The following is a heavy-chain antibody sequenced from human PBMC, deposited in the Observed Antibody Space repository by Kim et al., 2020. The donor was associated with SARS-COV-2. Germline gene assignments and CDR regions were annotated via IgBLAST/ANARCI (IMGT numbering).Heavy chain of an antibody. Sequence: GGSLRLSCAASGFTFNNYAMSWVRQAPGKGLEWVSVTSSSSDSTYYADSVKGRFTISRDNSNNTLYLQMNSLSADDTAIYYCAKGRSGSINSCYNYWGQG. V-gene: IGHV3-23*01. D-gene: IGHD2-2*01. J-gene: IGHJ4*02. CDR2: TSSSSDST. CDR1: GFTFNNYA. CDR3: AKGRSGSINSCYNY.